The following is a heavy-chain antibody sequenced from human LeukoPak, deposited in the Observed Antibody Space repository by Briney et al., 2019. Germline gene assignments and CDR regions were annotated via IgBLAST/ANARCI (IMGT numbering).Heavy chain of an antibody. CDR2: IYYSGST. Sequence: SETLSLTCTASGGSVSSGSYYWSWLRQPPGKGLEWIGHIYYSGSTNYNPSLKSRVTISVDTSKNQFSLKLSSVTAADTAVYYCARESPYCSGGSCLFDYWGQGILVTVSS. CDR3: ARESPYCSGGSCLFDY. J-gene: IGHJ4*02. D-gene: IGHD2-15*01. CDR1: GGSVSSGSYY. V-gene: IGHV4-61*01.